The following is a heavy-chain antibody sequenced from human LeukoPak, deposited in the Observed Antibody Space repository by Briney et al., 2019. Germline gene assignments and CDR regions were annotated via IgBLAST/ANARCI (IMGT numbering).Heavy chain of an antibody. CDR3: ARGGDGYSSGTYWYFDL. V-gene: IGHV3-23*01. CDR1: GFTFSSYG. D-gene: IGHD5-24*01. J-gene: IGHJ2*01. CDR2: ITGSGGST. Sequence: GGSLRLSCAASGFTFSSYGMGWVRQAPGKGLEWVSSITGSGGSTYFADSVKGRFTISRDNSKNTLYLQMNSLRAEDTAIYYCARGGDGYSSGTYWYFDLWGRGTLVTVSS.